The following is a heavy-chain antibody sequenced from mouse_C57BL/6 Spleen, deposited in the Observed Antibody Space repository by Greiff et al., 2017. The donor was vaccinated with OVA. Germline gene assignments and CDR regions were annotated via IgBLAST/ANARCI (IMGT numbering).Heavy chain of an antibody. Sequence: QVQLQQPGAELVRPGSSVKLSCKASGYTFTSYWMHWVKQRPIQGLEWIGNIDPSDSETHYNQKFKDKATLTVDKSSSTAYMRLSSLTSEDSAVYYCARMDHGSSPRAMDYWGQGTSVTVSS. J-gene: IGHJ4*01. V-gene: IGHV1-52*01. D-gene: IGHD1-1*01. CDR3: ARMDHGSSPRAMDY. CDR1: GYTFTSYW. CDR2: IDPSDSET.